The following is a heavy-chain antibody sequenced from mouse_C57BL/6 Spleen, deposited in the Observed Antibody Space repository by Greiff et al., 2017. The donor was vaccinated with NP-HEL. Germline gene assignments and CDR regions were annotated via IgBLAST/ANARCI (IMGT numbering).Heavy chain of an antibody. V-gene: IGHV1-52*01. CDR1: GYTFTSYW. D-gene: IGHD1-1*01. CDR3: ARQLYYGSSSFAD. J-gene: IGHJ3*01. Sequence: QVQLQQPGAELVRPGSSVKLSCKASGYTFTSYWMHWVKQRPIQGLEWIGNIDPSDSETHYNQKFKDKATLTVDKSSSTAYMQLSSLTSEDSAVYYCARQLYYGSSSFADWGQGTLVTVSA. CDR2: IDPSDSET.